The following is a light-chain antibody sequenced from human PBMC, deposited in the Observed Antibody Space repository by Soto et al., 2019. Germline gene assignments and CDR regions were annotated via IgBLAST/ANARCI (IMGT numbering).Light chain of an antibody. CDR2: TVS. V-gene: IGKV2-30*02. J-gene: IGKJ1*01. Sequence: DVVMTQSPLSLPVTLGQPASISCRSSQSLVHSDGNTYLNWFQQRPGQTPRRLIYTVSNRDSGVPDRFSGSGSGTVFTLKINRVEAEDVGVYYCMQGTHWPLTVGQGTKVEIK. CDR1: QSLVHSDGNTY. CDR3: MQGTHWPLT.